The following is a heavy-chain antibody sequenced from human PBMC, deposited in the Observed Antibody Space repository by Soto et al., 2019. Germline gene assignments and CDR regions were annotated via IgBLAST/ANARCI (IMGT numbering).Heavy chain of an antibody. CDR2: ISGTGSRT. D-gene: IGHD6-25*01. V-gene: IGHV3-23*01. CDR1: GFTFNTNA. J-gene: IGHJ6*02. Sequence: EVQLLESGGALGQPGGSLRLSCAASGFTFNTNAMSWVRQAPGKGLEWVSSISGTGSRTYYADSVKGRFTIARDNSKNTVSLHMNNLRAEDTGLYYCTKDTGYLSMYAWGQGTTVTVSS. CDR3: TKDTGYLSMYA.